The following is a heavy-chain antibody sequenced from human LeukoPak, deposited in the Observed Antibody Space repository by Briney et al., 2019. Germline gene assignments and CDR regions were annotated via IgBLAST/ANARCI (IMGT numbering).Heavy chain of an antibody. CDR1: GFTFSSYS. D-gene: IGHD3-22*01. Sequence: GGSLRLSCAASGFTFSSYSMNWVRQAPGKGLEWVSSISGSSSYIYYADSVKGRFTISRDNAKNSLYLQMNSLRAEDTAVYYCARDRNYYDSSGYYDDAFDIWGQGTMVTVSS. CDR3: ARDRNYYDSSGYYDDAFDI. J-gene: IGHJ3*02. V-gene: IGHV3-21*01. CDR2: ISGSSSYI.